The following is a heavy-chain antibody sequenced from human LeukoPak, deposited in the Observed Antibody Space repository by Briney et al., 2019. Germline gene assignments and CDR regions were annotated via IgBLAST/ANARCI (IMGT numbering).Heavy chain of an antibody. J-gene: IGHJ4*02. D-gene: IGHD1-26*01. CDR3: ATTTIRLGY. CDR1: TYSISSAYY. Sequence: SETLSLTCSVSTYSISSAYYWGWIRQPPGKGLEWIGSIYYSGSTYYNPSLMSRVTISVDTSKNEFSLKLSSVTAADTAVYYCATTTIRLGYWGQGTLVTVSS. CDR2: IYYSGST. V-gene: IGHV4-38-2*02.